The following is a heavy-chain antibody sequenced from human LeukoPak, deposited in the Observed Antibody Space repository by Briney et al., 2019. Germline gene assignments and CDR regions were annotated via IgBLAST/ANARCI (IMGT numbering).Heavy chain of an antibody. V-gene: IGHV3-53*01. Sequence: GGSLRLSCAASGFSVSTNYMNWVRQAPGKGLEWVSILYSGSDTYYSDSVKGRFTISRDDSRNTLFLHMSSLKAEDTAIYYCARVGDHFHWFLDLWGRGTLVGVS. J-gene: IGHJ2*01. CDR3: ARVGDHFHWFLDL. D-gene: IGHD2-21*01. CDR2: LYSGSDT. CDR1: GFSVSTNY.